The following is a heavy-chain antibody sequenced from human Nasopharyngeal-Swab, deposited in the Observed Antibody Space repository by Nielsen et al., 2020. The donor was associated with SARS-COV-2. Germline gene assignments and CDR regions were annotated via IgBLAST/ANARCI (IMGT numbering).Heavy chain of an antibody. D-gene: IGHD2-15*01. CDR3: ARDFLGYCSGGSCYSNGMDV. Sequence: ASVKVSCKASGYTFTSYDINWVRQATGQGLEWMGWMNPNSGNPGYAQKFQGRVTMTRNTSISTAYMELSSLRSEDTAVYYCARDFLGYCSGGSCYSNGMDVWGQGTTVTVSS. V-gene: IGHV1-8*01. J-gene: IGHJ6*02. CDR1: GYTFTSYD. CDR2: MNPNSGNP.